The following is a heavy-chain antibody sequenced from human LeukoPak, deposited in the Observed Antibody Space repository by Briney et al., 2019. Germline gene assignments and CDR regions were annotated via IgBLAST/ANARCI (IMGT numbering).Heavy chain of an antibody. D-gene: IGHD3-10*01. CDR2: ISSSSSYI. CDR1: GFTFSSYS. Sequence: GGSLRLSCAASGFTFSSYSMNWVRQAPGKGLEWVSSISSSSSYIYYADSVKGRFTISSDNAKNSLYLQMNSLRAEDTAVYYCAREHGSGKIDFDYWGQGTLVTVSS. CDR3: AREHGSGKIDFDY. J-gene: IGHJ4*02. V-gene: IGHV3-21*01.